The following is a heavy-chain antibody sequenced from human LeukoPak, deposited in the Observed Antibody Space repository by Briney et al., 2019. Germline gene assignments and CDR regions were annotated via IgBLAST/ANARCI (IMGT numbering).Heavy chain of an antibody. D-gene: IGHD1-14*01. CDR1: GGSISSSSYY. Sequence: SETLSLTCTVSGGSISSSSYYWGWIRQPPGKGLAWIGSIYYSGSSYYNPSLKSRVTISVDTSKNQFSLKLSSVTAADTAVYYCVRHAITQLGKGFDYWGQGSLVTVSP. CDR3: VRHAITQLGKGFDY. V-gene: IGHV4-39*01. J-gene: IGHJ4*02. CDR2: IYYSGSS.